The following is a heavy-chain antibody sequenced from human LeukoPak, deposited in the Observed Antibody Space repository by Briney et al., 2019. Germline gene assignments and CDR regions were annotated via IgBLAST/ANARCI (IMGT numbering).Heavy chain of an antibody. V-gene: IGHV3-30*02. D-gene: IGHD6-13*01. Sequence: GGSLRLSCAASGFTFSSYGMHWVRQAPGKGLEWVAFIRYDGSNKYYADSVKGRFTISRDNSKNTLYLQMNSLRAEDTAVYYCASRMGGQQLVVNDAFDIWGQGTKVTVSS. CDR2: IRYDGSNK. CDR3: ASRMGGQQLVVNDAFDI. CDR1: GFTFSSYG. J-gene: IGHJ3*02.